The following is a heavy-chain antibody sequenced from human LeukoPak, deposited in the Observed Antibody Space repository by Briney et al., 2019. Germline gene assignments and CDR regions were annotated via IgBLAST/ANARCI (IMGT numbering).Heavy chain of an antibody. V-gene: IGHV3-23*01. CDR1: GFTFSNYA. CDR3: ARETRFGVTIEY. Sequence: PGGSLRLSCAASGFTFSNYAMTWVRQAQGKGLQWVSAITGSGGSTYYADSVKGRFAISRDNSKNTLYLQMNSLRAEDTAVYYCARETRFGVTIEYWGQGTLVTVSS. J-gene: IGHJ4*02. CDR2: ITGSGGST. D-gene: IGHD3-3*01.